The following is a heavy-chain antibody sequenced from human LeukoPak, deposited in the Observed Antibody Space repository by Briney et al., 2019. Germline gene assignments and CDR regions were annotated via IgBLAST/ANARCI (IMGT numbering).Heavy chain of an antibody. CDR3: ARDHAFDI. V-gene: IGHV4-39*07. J-gene: IGHJ3*02. CDR1: GGSISSSSYY. CDR2: INHSGST. Sequence: SETLSLTCTVSGGSISSSSYYWGWIRQPPGKGLEWIGEINHSGSTNYNPSLKSRVTISVDTSKNQFSLKLSSVTAADTAVYYCARDHAFDIWGQGTMVTVSS.